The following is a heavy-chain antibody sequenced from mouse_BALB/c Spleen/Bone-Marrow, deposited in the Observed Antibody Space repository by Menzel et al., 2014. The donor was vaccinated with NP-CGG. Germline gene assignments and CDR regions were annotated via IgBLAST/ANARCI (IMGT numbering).Heavy chain of an antibody. V-gene: IGHV1S81*02. J-gene: IGHJ4*01. CDR2: INPSNGRT. D-gene: IGHD2-1*01. Sequence: VQLQQSGAELVKPGASVKLPCKASGYTFTSYWMHWVKQRPGQGLEWIGEINPSNGRTNYNETFKSKATLTVDKSSTTAYMQLSSLTSDDSAVYYCARYGNYDAMDYWGQGTSVTVSP. CDR1: GYTFTSYW. CDR3: ARYGNYDAMDY.